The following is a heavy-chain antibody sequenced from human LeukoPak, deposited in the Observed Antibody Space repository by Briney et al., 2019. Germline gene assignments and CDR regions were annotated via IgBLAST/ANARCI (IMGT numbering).Heavy chain of an antibody. CDR1: GFTVSSNY. V-gene: IGHV3-66*01. Sequence: GGSLRLSCAASGFTVSSNYMSWVRQAPGKGLEWVSVIYSGSTTYYADSVKGRFTISRDNSKNTLYLQMNSLRAEDTAVYYCARGYCSSGSCSYFDYWGQGTLVTVSS. CDR2: IYSGSTT. D-gene: IGHD2-15*01. J-gene: IGHJ4*02. CDR3: ARGYCSSGSCSYFDY.